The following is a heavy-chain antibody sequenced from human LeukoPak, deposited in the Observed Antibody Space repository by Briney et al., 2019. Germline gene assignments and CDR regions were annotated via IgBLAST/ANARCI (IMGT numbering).Heavy chain of an antibody. V-gene: IGHV4-39*07. CDR3: ARVRGTFTGHSDY. CDR2: IYYSGST. D-gene: IGHD4-23*01. J-gene: IGHJ4*02. Sequence: PSETLSLTCTVSGGSVSSGSYYWGWIRQPPGKGLEWIGNIYYSGSTYYNPSLKSRVTISVDTSKNQFSLKLSSVTAADTAVYYCARVRGTFTGHSDYWGQGTLVTVSS. CDR1: GGSVSSGSYY.